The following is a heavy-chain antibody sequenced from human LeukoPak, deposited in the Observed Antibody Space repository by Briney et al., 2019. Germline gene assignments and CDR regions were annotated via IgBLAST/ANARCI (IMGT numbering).Heavy chain of an antibody. V-gene: IGHV3-30*04. CDR2: ISYDGSNK. CDR3: ARDSAHLSGGSPPYAFDI. D-gene: IGHD2-15*01. J-gene: IGHJ3*02. Sequence: GGSLRLSCAASGFTFSSYAMHWVRQAPGKGLEWVAVISYDGSNKYYADSVKGRFTISRDNSKNTLYLQMNSLRAEDTAVYYCARDSAHLSGGSPPYAFDIWGQGTMVTVSS. CDR1: GFTFSSYA.